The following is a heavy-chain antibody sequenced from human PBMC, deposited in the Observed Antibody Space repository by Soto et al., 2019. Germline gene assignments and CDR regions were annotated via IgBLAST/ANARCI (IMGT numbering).Heavy chain of an antibody. Sequence: EVQLLGSGGGLVQPGGSLRLSCVGSGFTFSTYWMNWVRQAPGKGLEWVANINPDGNVGTYVDSVRGRFTTSRDNAKTSLYLQMNSLRADDTAVYFCAGWGGHDSNYWGQGIMVTVSS. CDR3: AGWGGHDSNY. V-gene: IGHV3-7*03. D-gene: IGHD3-16*01. J-gene: IGHJ4*02. CDR1: GFTFSTYW. CDR2: INPDGNVG.